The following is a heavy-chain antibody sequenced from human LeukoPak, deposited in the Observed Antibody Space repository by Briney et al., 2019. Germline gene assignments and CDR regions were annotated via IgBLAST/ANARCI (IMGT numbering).Heavy chain of an antibody. D-gene: IGHD3-3*01. J-gene: IGHJ2*01. CDR2: IYSDGST. V-gene: IGHV3-23*03. Sequence: PGGSLRLSCAASGFTFSSCAMSWVRQAPGKKLEWVSDIYSDGSTFYADSVKGRFTISRDNSKNTLYLQMNSLRAEDTAVYHCARYDFILISYFDLWGRGTLVTVSS. CDR3: ARYDFILISYFDL. CDR1: GFTFSSCA.